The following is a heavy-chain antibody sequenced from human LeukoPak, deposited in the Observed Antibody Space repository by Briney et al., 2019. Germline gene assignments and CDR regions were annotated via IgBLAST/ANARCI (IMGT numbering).Heavy chain of an antibody. J-gene: IGHJ4*02. CDR2: ISSSSSYI. V-gene: IGHV3-21*01. D-gene: IGHD3-10*01. CDR3: ARVEVMVRGVGGFDY. Sequence: GGSLRLSCAASGFTFSSYSMNWVRQAPGKGLEWVSSISSSSSYIYYADSVKGRFTISRDNAKNSLHLQMNSLRAEDTAVYYCARVEVMVRGVGGFDYWGQGTLVTVSS. CDR1: GFTFSSYS.